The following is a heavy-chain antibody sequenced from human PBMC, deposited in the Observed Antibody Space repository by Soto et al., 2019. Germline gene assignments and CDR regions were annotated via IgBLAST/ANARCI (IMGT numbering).Heavy chain of an antibody. D-gene: IGHD3-16*01. CDR2: IIPVCGRV. Sequence: QVQLVQSGPEVKKTGTSVKVSCKASGGTFSSRAISWVRQAPGQGLEWMGGIIPVCGRVNYAEKFQDRVTITADESTGRGYMELRGLRSEDTALYYCANSRGGTFLGYHGMDIWGQGTTVSVSS. J-gene: IGHJ6*02. V-gene: IGHV1-69*01. CDR3: ANSRGGTFLGYHGMDI. CDR1: GGTFSSRA.